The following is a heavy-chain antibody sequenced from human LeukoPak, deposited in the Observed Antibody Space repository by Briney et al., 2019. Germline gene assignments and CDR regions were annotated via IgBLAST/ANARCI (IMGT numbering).Heavy chain of an antibody. Sequence: ASVKVSCKASGYTFTGYYMHWVRQAPGQGLEWMGRINPDSGGTNYAQNFQGRVTMTRDTSINTAYMELTRLTSDDTAVYYCARPYSSGRSENWFGPWGQGTQVTVSS. V-gene: IGHV1-2*06. CDR2: INPDSGGT. J-gene: IGHJ5*02. D-gene: IGHD6-19*01. CDR3: ARPYSSGRSENWFGP. CDR1: GYTFTGYY.